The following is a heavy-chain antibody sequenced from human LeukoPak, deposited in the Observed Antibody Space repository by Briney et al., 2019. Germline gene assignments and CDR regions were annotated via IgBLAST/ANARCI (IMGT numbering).Heavy chain of an antibody. J-gene: IGHJ4*02. V-gene: IGHV3-30*18. CDR1: GFTFSSYW. CDR2: VSYDGTNK. CDR3: ANDGGSDPNFDY. Sequence: PGGSLRLSCAASGFTFSSYWMSWVRQAPGKGLEWVAVVSYDGTNKYYADSVKGRFTISRDNSKNTLYLQMNSLRAEDTAVYYCANDGGSDPNFDYWGQGTLVTVSS. D-gene: IGHD4-23*01.